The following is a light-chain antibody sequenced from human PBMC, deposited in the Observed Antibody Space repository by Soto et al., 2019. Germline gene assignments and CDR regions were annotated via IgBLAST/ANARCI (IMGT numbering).Light chain of an antibody. J-gene: IGLJ1*01. V-gene: IGLV7-46*01. Sequence: QSVVTQYPSLPVSAGWTVTITCGSSTGAVTNGHYPYWFQQKPGQAPRTLIYDTTNRHSWTPARFSGSLLGGKAALTLSGAQPEDEAEYYCLLSYNGPYVFGTGNKGTVL. CDR1: TGAVTNGHY. CDR2: DTT. CDR3: LLSYNGPYV.